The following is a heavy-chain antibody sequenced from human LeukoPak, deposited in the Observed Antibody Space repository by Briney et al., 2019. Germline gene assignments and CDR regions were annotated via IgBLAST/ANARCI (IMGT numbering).Heavy chain of an antibody. CDR3: ANEGYYYDSSGTYEGSAFDI. V-gene: IGHV1-2*02. CDR2: INPNSGGT. Sequence: ASVKVSCKASGYTFTGYYMHWVRQAPGQELEWMGWINPNSGGTNYAQKFQGRVTMTRDTSISTAYMELSRLRSDDTAVYYCANEGYYYDSSGTYEGSAFDIWGQGTMVTVSS. D-gene: IGHD3-22*01. J-gene: IGHJ3*02. CDR1: GYTFTGYY.